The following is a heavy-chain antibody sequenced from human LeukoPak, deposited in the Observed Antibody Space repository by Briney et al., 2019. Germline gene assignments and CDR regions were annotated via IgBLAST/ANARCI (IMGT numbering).Heavy chain of an antibody. V-gene: IGHV3-30*04. J-gene: IGHJ5*02. Sequence: GGSLRLSCAASGFTFSSYAMHWVRQAPGKGLEWVAVISYDGSNKYYADSVKGRFTISRDNSKNTLYLQMNSLRAEDTAVYYCTRGAIPWSVTTCWFDPWGQGTLVTVSS. CDR3: TRGAIPWSVTTCWFDP. CDR1: GFTFSSYA. D-gene: IGHD4-11*01. CDR2: ISYDGSNK.